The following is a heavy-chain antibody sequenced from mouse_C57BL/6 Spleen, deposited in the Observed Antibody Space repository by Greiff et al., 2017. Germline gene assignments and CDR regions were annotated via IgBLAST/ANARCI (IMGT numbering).Heavy chain of an antibody. Sequence: QVQLQQPGAELVKPGASVKLSCKASGYTFTSYWMQWVKQRPGQGLEWIGEIDPSDSYTNYNQKFKGKATLTVDTSSSTAYMQLSSLTSEDSAVYYCARSLYDGYSAWFAYWGQGTLVTVSA. CDR3: ARSLYDGYSAWFAY. D-gene: IGHD2-3*01. CDR2: IDPSDSYT. CDR1: GYTFTSYW. V-gene: IGHV1-50*01. J-gene: IGHJ3*01.